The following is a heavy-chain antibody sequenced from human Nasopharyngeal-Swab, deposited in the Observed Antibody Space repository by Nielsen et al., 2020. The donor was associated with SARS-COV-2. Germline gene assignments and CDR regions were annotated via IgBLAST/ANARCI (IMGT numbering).Heavy chain of an antibody. D-gene: IGHD1-7*01. V-gene: IGHV4-4*07. CDR1: GGSISSYY. J-gene: IGHJ4*02. CDR2: IYTSGST. CDR3: ARGTLGLELRI. Sequence: GSLRLSCTVSGGSISSYYWSWIRQPAGKGLEWIGRIYTSGSTNYNPSLKSRVTISVDTSKNQFSLKLSSVTAADTAVYYCARGTLGLELRIWGQGTLVTVSS.